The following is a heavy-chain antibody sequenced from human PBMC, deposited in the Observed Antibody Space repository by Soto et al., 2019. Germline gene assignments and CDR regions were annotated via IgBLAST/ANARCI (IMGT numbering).Heavy chain of an antibody. V-gene: IGHV4-4*07. CDR3: ARDSRPVVAATWFDP. Sequence: QVQLQESGPGLVKPSETLSLTCTVSGGSISSYYWSWIRQPAGKGLEWIGRIYTSGSTNYNPSLKSRVTMSVDTSKNQFSLKLSSVTAADTAVYYCARDSRPVVAATWFDPWGQETLVTVSS. CDR2: IYTSGST. D-gene: IGHD2-15*01. CDR1: GGSISSYY. J-gene: IGHJ5*02.